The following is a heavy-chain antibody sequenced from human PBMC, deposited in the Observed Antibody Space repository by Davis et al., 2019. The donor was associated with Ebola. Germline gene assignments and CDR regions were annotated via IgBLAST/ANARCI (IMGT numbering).Heavy chain of an antibody. Sequence: MPSQTLSLTCTLSAGSISSYYWSWIRQPPGKGLEWIGYIYYSGSTNYNPSFKSRVTISADTSKNQFSLRLSSVTAADTAVYYCARGPGLYNSGWYLNYWGQGTPVTVSS. CDR1: AGSISSYY. V-gene: IGHV4-59*12. J-gene: IGHJ4*02. D-gene: IGHD6-19*01. CDR3: ARGPGLYNSGWYLNY. CDR2: IYYSGST.